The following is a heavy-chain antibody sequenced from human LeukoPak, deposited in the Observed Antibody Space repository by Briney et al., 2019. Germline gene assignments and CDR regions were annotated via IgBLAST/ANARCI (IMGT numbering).Heavy chain of an antibody. D-gene: IGHD2-15*01. CDR2: INPNGAAT. J-gene: IGHJ5*02. CDR3: ARGHYPPHSGGSGYLLVDP. CDR1: VYTYTVYY. V-gene: IGHV1-2*02. Sequence: ASVKVSCKASVYTYTVYYMHWVRHPPTQRLEGRRGINPNGAATNYAQKFQGMVTMTRDTSISTAYMELSRLRSDDTAVYYCARGHYPPHSGGSGYLLVDPWGQGTLVTVSS.